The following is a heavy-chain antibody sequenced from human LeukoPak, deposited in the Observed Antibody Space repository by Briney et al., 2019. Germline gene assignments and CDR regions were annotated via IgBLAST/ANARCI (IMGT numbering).Heavy chain of an antibody. V-gene: IGHV1-18*04. J-gene: IGHJ4*02. D-gene: IGHD1-26*01. CDR3: ARDWVGATQVMDY. Sequence: GASVKVSCKASGYTFTSYYMHWVRQAPGQGLEWMGWISAYNGNTNYAQKLQGRVTMTTDTSTSTAYMELRSLRSDDTAVYYCARDWVGATQVMDYWGQGTLVTVSS. CDR2: ISAYNGNT. CDR1: GYTFTSYY.